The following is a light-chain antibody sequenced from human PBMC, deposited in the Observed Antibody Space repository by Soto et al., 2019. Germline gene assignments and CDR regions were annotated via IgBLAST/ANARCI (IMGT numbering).Light chain of an antibody. J-gene: IGLJ2*01. CDR1: SSNIGAGYD. V-gene: IGLV1-40*01. CDR3: QSYDSSRWV. Sequence: QSVLTQPTSVSGAPGQRVTISCTGSSSNIGAGYDVHWYQQLPGTAPKLLIYGNSNRPSGVPDRFSGSKSGTSASLAITGLQAEDEADYYCQSYDSSRWVFGGGTKVTVL. CDR2: GNS.